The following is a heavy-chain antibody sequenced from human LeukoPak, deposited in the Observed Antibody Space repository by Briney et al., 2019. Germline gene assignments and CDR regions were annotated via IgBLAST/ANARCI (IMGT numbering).Heavy chain of an antibody. CDR2: IHEDGSAK. CDR1: GFTFSSYS. CDR3: ARTLRLHTPRAFDI. D-gene: IGHD5-24*01. Sequence: PGGSLRLSCAASGFTFSSYSMNWVRQASGKGLEWVANIHEDGSAKYYVDSVKGRFTISRDNAKNSLYLQMHSLRAEDTAVYYCARTLRLHTPRAFDIWGQGTMVTVSS. V-gene: IGHV3-7*05. J-gene: IGHJ3*02.